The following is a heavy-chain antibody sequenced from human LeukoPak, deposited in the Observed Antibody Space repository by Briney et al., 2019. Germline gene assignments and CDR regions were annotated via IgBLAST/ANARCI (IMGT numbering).Heavy chain of an antibody. CDR2: IRYDGSTK. V-gene: IGHV3-30*02. Sequence: GGSLRLSCAASGFSFNTYGMHWVRQAPGKGLEWVAYIRYDGSTKYYADSVKGRFTISRDNSKNTLYLQMNSLRAEDTAVYYCARDTYGSDYWGQGTLVTVSS. J-gene: IGHJ4*02. CDR3: ARDTYGSDY. D-gene: IGHD3-10*01. CDR1: GFSFNTYG.